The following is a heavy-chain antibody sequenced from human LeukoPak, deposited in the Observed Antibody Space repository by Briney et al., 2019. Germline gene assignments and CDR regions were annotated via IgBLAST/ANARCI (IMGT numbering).Heavy chain of an antibody. V-gene: IGHV1-69*05. CDR3: AKGPSGSLDY. CDR1: GGTFRDFA. D-gene: IGHD1-26*01. Sequence: ASVKVSCKASGGTFRDFAVSWVRQAPGQGLEWMGGIVPIFDTPNYAQRFEDRVTITTDEATNTAYMELTGLRSEDTAVYYCAKGPSGSLDYWGQGTRVTVSS. CDR2: IVPIFDTP. J-gene: IGHJ4*02.